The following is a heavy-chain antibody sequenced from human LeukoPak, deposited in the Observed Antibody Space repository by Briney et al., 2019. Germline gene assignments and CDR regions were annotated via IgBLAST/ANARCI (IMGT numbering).Heavy chain of an antibody. CDR3: AKDNYDILTGYFDY. Sequence: GRSLRLSCAASGFTFDDYAMHWVRQAPGEGLEWVSGISWNSGSIGYADSVKGRFTISRDNAKNSLYLQMNSLRAEDMALYYCAKDNYDILTGYFDYWGQGTLVTVSS. V-gene: IGHV3-9*03. CDR1: GFTFDDYA. D-gene: IGHD3-9*01. J-gene: IGHJ4*02. CDR2: ISWNSGSI.